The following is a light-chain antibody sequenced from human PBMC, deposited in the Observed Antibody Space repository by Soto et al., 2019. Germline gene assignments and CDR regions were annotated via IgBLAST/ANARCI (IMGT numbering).Light chain of an antibody. CDR1: QAIRND. J-gene: IGKJ1*01. CDR2: VAS. Sequence: DIQMTQSPSTLSASLGDRVTITCRASQAIRNDVGWYQQKPGQDPKRLIYVASRLESGVPSRFSGSGFWTEFILTISSLQPEDFATYYCLQHNNYPWTFGQGTKVEIK. CDR3: LQHNNYPWT. V-gene: IGKV1-17*01.